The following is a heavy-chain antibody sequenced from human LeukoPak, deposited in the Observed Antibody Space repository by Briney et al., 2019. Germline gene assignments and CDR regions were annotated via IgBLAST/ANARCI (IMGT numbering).Heavy chain of an antibody. V-gene: IGHV3-33*01. Sequence: PGGSLRLSCGATGFTFNHYGMHWVSQAPGRGLEWQAVIWSDGTNTYYADSVKGRFTISRVDYENTVYLQMNSLRPEDSGVYYCARDAQRGFDYSNSLKYWGQGTPVTVST. CDR2: IWSDGTNT. CDR3: ARDAQRGFDYSNSLKY. D-gene: IGHD4-11*01. CDR1: GFTFNHYG. J-gene: IGHJ4*02.